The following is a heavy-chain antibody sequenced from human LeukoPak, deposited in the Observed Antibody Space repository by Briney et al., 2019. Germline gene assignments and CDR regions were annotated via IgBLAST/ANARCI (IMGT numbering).Heavy chain of an antibody. D-gene: IGHD2/OR15-2a*01. CDR2: FDPEDGET. Sequence: ASVKVSCKVSGYTLTELSMHWVRQAPGKGLEWMGGFDPEDGETIYAQKFQGRVTMTEDTSTDTAYMELSSLRSEDTAVYYCATDLSLWGAHDAFDIWGQGTMVTVSS. CDR1: GYTLTELS. V-gene: IGHV1-24*01. J-gene: IGHJ3*02. CDR3: ATDLSLWGAHDAFDI.